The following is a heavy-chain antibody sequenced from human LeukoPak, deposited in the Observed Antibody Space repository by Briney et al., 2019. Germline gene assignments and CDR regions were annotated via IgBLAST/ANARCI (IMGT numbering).Heavy chain of an antibody. CDR1: GYTFTGYY. CDR3: ARVPGYSGYDY. J-gene: IGHJ4*02. V-gene: IGHV1-2*02. CDR2: INPNSGGT. Sequence: ASVKVSCKASGYTFTGYYMHWVRQAPGQGLEWTGWINPNSGGTNYAQKFQGRVTMTRDTSISTAYMELSRPRSDDTAVYYCARVPGYSGYDYWGQGTLVTVSS. D-gene: IGHD5-12*01.